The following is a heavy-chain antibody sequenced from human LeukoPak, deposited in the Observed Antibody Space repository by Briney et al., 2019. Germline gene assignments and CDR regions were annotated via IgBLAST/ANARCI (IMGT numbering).Heavy chain of an antibody. Sequence: PSETLSLTCAVYGRSFSGYYWSWIRQPPGKGLEWIGEINRGGSTEYNPSLKSRVTISVDTSKNQFSLKLSSVTAADTAVYYCARGFGSGSYYHYWGQGTLVTVSS. J-gene: IGHJ4*02. CDR3: ARGFGSGSYYHY. V-gene: IGHV4-34*01. CDR2: INRGGST. CDR1: GRSFSGYY. D-gene: IGHD3-10*01.